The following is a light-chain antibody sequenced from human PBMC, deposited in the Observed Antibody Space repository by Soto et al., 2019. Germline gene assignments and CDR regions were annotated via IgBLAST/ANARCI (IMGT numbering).Light chain of an antibody. CDR3: QQYSSSPLT. J-gene: IGKJ1*01. Sequence: EIVLTHSPGTLSLSPGERATLSCRASQSVSNNVAWYQQKPGQAPMLVIYGASSRATGIPDRFSASGSGTDFTLTISRLEPEDFAVYYCQQYSSSPLTFGQGTKVAIK. CDR1: QSVSNN. CDR2: GAS. V-gene: IGKV3-20*01.